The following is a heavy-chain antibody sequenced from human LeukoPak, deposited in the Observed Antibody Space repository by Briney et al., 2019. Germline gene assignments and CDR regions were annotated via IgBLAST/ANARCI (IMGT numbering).Heavy chain of an antibody. J-gene: IGHJ4*02. Sequence: GGSLRLSCAASGFTLSSYGMHWVRQAPGKGLEWVAFIRYDGSNKYYADSVKGRFTISRDNSENTLWLQMTGLRAGDTAVYYCAKAPVRGVISHLDYWGQGTLVTVSS. V-gene: IGHV3-30*02. CDR3: AKAPVRGVISHLDY. D-gene: IGHD3-10*01. CDR2: IRYDGSNK. CDR1: GFTLSSYG.